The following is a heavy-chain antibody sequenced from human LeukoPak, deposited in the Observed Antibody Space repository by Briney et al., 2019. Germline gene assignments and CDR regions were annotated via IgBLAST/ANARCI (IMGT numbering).Heavy chain of an antibody. CDR3: AREFYSYGPTDY. CDR2: IYYSGST. V-gene: IGHV4-59*01. J-gene: IGHJ4*02. Sequence: PSETLSLTCTVSGGSISSYYWSWIRQPPGKGLEWIGYIYYSGSTNYNPSLKRRVTISVDTSKNQFSLKLSSVTAADTAVYYCAREFYSYGPTDYWGQGTLVTVSS. CDR1: GGSISSYY. D-gene: IGHD5-18*01.